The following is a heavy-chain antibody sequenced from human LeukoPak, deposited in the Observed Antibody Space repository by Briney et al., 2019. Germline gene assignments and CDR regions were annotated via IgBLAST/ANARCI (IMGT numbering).Heavy chain of an antibody. D-gene: IGHD3-3*02. V-gene: IGHV4-39*07. J-gene: IGHJ4*02. CDR3: ARLRRSRLAEFDY. CDR1: GGSISSGSYY. CDR2: ISHSRST. Sequence: SQTLSLTCTVSGGSISSGSYYWGWIRQPPGKGLKWIGSISHSRSTYYNPSLKSRVTISVDTSKNQFSLKLSSLTAADTAGHYCARLRRSRLAEFDYWGQGTLVTVSS.